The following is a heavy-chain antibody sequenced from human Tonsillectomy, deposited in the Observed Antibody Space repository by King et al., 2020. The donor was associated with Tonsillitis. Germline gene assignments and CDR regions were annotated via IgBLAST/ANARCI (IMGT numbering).Heavy chain of an antibody. CDR1: GGSFSGYY. Sequence: VQLQQWGAGLLKPSETLSLTCAVYGGSFSGYYWSWIRQPPGKGLEWIGEINHSGSTNYNPSLKSRVTISVDTSKNQFSLKLSSVTAADTAVYYCARGEVGLQLWPNTYYYYGMDVWGQGTTVTVSS. D-gene: IGHD5-18*01. J-gene: IGHJ6*02. CDR2: INHSGST. V-gene: IGHV4-34*01. CDR3: ARGEVGLQLWPNTYYYYGMDV.